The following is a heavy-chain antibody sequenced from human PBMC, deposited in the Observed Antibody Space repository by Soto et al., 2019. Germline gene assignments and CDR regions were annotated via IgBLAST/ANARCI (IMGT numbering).Heavy chain of an antibody. CDR3: ARGRYYDSSGYYRY. D-gene: IGHD3-22*01. Sequence: SETLSLTCAVYGGSFSGYYWSWIRQPPGKGLEWIGEINHSGSTNYNPSLKSRVTISVDASKNQFSLKLSSVTAADTAVYYCARGRYYDSSGYYRYWGQGTLVTVSS. CDR2: INHSGST. J-gene: IGHJ4*02. CDR1: GGSFSGYY. V-gene: IGHV4-34*01.